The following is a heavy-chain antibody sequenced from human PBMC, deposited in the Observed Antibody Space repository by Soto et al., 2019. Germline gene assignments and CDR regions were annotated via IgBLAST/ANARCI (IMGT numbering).Heavy chain of an antibody. CDR1: GGSISSGGYY. CDR3: ARGVTMVRGVIHTPYFDY. J-gene: IGHJ4*02. D-gene: IGHD3-10*01. CDR2: IYYSGST. V-gene: IGHV4-31*03. Sequence: QVQLQESGPGLVKPSQTLSLTCTVSGGSISSGGYYWSWIRQHPGKGLEWIGYIYYSGSTYYNPSLKSRVTISVATSKTQSSLKLSSVTAADTAVYYCARGVTMVRGVIHTPYFDYWGQGTLVTVSS.